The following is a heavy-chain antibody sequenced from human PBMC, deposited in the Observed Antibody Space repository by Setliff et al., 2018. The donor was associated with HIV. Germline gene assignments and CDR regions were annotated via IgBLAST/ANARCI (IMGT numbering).Heavy chain of an antibody. CDR1: GFSFNTYG. V-gene: IGHV3-30*03. CDR2: ISYDGSNI. D-gene: IGHD6-13*01. Sequence: RLSCAASGFSFNTYGMHWVRQAPGMGLEWVAVISYDGSNIHYADSVEGRFTISRDNSKNTLYLQMNSLGAEDTAVYYCARIIAGVPYWGQGTLVTVSS. J-gene: IGHJ4*02. CDR3: ARIIAGVPY.